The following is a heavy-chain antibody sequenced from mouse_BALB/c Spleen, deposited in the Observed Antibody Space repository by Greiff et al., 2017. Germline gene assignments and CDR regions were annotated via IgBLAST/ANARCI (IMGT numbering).Heavy chain of an antibody. CDR2: IWAGGST. CDR1: GFSLTSYG. J-gene: IGHJ4*01. CDR3: ARDDWGLRQDHAMDY. D-gene: IGHD2-4*01. Sequence: QVQLKESGPGLVAPSQSLSITCTVSGFSLTSYGVHWVRQPPGKGLEWLGVIWAGGSTNYNSALMSRLSISKDNSKSQVFLKMNSLQTDDTAMYYCARDDWGLRQDHAMDYWGQGTSVTVSS. V-gene: IGHV2-9*02.